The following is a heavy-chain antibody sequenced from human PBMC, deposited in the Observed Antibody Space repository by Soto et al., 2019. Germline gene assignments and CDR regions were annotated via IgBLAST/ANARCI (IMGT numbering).Heavy chain of an antibody. CDR2: ISSSSGYI. V-gene: IGHV3-21*01. Sequence: PGGSLRLSCAASGFTFSSYSMNWDRQAPGKGLEWVSSISSSSGYIYYADSVKGRFTISRDNAKNSLYLQMNSLRAEDTAVYYCARAAGFGESSDYYYYGMDVWGQGTTVTVSS. D-gene: IGHD3-10*01. J-gene: IGHJ6*02. CDR3: ARAAGFGESSDYYYYGMDV. CDR1: GFTFSSYS.